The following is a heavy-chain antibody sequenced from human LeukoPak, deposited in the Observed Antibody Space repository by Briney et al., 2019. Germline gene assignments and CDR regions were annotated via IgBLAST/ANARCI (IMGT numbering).Heavy chain of an antibody. J-gene: IGHJ5*02. CDR2: ISAYNGNT. V-gene: IGHV1-18*01. CDR1: GYTLTSYG. D-gene: IGHD3-3*01. Sequence: ASVKVSCKASGYTLTSYGISWVRQAPGQGLEWMGWISAYNGNTNYAQKLQGRVTMTTDTSTSTAYMELRSLRSDDTAVYYCARGPYDIWSGYPLGWFDPWGQGTLVTVSS. CDR3: ARGPYDIWSGYPLGWFDP.